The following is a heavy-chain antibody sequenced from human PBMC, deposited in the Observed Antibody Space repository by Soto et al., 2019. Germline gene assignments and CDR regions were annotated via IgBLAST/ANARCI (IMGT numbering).Heavy chain of an antibody. CDR2: INHSGST. CDR3: ARGLVQLERVEPVAPAYYYGMDV. Sequence: PSETLSRTCAVYGGSFSCYYWIWIRQPPGKGLEWIGEINHSGSTNYNPSLKSRATISVDTSKNQFSLKLSSVTAADTAVYYCARGLVQLERVEPVAPAYYYGMDVWGQGTAVTVSS. CDR1: GGSFSCYY. D-gene: IGHD1-1*01. V-gene: IGHV4-34*01. J-gene: IGHJ6*02.